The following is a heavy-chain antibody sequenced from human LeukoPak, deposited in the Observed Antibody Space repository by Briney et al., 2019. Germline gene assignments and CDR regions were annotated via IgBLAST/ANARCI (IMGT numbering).Heavy chain of an antibody. CDR1: GGSISSYY. J-gene: IGHJ4*02. CDR3: ATATVTTYFDY. D-gene: IGHD4-4*01. Sequence: SETLSLTCTVSGGSISSYYWSWIRQPPGKGLEWIGYIYYSGSTNYNPSLKSRVTISVDTSKNQFSLKLSSVTAADTAVYYCATATVTTYFDYWGQGTLVTVSS. V-gene: IGHV4-59*08. CDR2: IYYSGST.